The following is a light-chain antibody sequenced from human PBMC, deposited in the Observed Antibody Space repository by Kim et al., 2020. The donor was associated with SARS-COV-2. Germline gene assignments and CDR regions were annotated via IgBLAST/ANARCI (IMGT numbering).Light chain of an antibody. CDR2: AAS. CDR3: QQSSSTPHT. CDR1: QSISSY. J-gene: IGKJ2*01. V-gene: IGKV1-39*01. Sequence: DIQMTQSPSSLSASVGDRVTITCRASQSISSYLNWYQQKPGKAPKLLIYAASSLQSGVPSRFSGSGSGTDFTLTISSLQPEDFVTYYCQQSSSTPHTFGQGTKLEI.